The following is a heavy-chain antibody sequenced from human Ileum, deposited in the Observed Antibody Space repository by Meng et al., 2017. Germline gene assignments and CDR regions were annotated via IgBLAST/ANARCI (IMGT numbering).Heavy chain of an antibody. D-gene: IGHD4-23*01. CDR1: SCSISSNTD. V-gene: IGHV4-4*02. J-gene: IGHJ4*02. Sequence: QVQLPESGPGLVRPSGTLSLTCAVSSCSISSNTDWSWVRQPPGKGLEWIGQISHSGSAYYNPSLKSRVTMSVDKSKSQFSLMLTSVTAADTAIYYCARHGGYSQDFWGQGTLVTASS. CDR3: ARHGGYSQDF. CDR2: ISHSGSA.